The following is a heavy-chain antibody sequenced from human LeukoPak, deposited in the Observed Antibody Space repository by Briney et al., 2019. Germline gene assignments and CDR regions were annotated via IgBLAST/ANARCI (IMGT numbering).Heavy chain of an antibody. CDR3: ARDEYYDFWSGYIYFDY. CDR1: GFSFGSYG. Sequence: GGSLRLSCAASGFSFGSYGLSWVRQAPGKGPQWVSYISGNGGTTHYADSVEGRFTISRDNAKNSLYLQMNSLRAEDTAVYYCARDEYYDFWSGYIYFDYWGQGTLVTVSS. D-gene: IGHD3-3*01. J-gene: IGHJ4*02. CDR2: ISGNGGTT. V-gene: IGHV3-48*04.